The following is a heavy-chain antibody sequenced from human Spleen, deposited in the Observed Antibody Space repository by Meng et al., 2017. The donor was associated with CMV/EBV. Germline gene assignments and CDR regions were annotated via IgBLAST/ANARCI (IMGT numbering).Heavy chain of an antibody. CDR1: GGSISSYY. CDR2: IYYSGST. CDR3: ARFYCSGGSCYSEY. J-gene: IGHJ4*02. V-gene: IGHV4-59*01. Sequence: ESLKISCTVSGGSISSYYWSWIRQPPGKGLEWIGYIYYSGSTNYNPSLKSRVTISVDTSKNQFSLKLSSVTAADTAVYYCARFYCSGGSCYSEYWGQGTLVTVSS. D-gene: IGHD2-15*01.